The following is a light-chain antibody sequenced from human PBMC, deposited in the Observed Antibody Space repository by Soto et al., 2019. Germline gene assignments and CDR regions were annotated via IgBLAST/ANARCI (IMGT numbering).Light chain of an antibody. Sequence: DIQMTQSPSSLSASVGDRVTITCRASQSISRYLNWYQQKPGKAPKLLLYAASSLQSGVPSRFSTSRSATDFTLTISTLQPEDFATYYSQQNYSTPVTFSQGTKVEIK. CDR3: QQNYSTPVT. CDR1: QSISRY. V-gene: IGKV1-39*01. CDR2: AAS. J-gene: IGKJ1*01.